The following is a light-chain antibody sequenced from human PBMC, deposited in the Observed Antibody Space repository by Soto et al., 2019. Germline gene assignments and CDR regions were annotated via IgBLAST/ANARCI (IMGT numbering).Light chain of an antibody. V-gene: IGKV3-15*01. CDR2: GAS. Sequence: EIVMTQSPATLSVSPGERATLSCRASQSVSSSLVWYQQKPGQAPRLLIHGASTRATGTPARFSGSGSGTEFTLTISSLQSGDFAVYYCQQYYSWPLTFGGGTKVEIK. CDR1: QSVSSS. J-gene: IGKJ4*01. CDR3: QQYYSWPLT.